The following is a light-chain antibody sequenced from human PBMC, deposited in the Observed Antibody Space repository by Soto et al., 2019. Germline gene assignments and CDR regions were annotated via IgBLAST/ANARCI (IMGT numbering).Light chain of an antibody. CDR3: QQYGGSPIS. Sequence: EIVLTQSPGTLSLSPGERATLSCRASQYVTSRYLAWYQQKPGQAPRLLIFGASIRDTGVPDRFSGSGSGTDFTLTISRLESEDFALYYCQQYGGSPISFGQGTRLEIK. CDR2: GAS. CDR1: QYVTSRY. J-gene: IGKJ5*01. V-gene: IGKV3-20*01.